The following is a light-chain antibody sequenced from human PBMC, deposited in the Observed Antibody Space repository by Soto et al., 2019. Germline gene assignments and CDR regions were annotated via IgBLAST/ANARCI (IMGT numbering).Light chain of an antibody. V-gene: IGKV3-15*01. CDR2: DES. Sequence: ELVMTQSPATLSLSPGERATLSCRASHRVAGYLAWYQQKPGQAPRILIYDESTRATGIPDRLSGSGSGTLFTLTISSLQSEDFAVYYCQQYNNWPLTCGGGTKVDIK. J-gene: IGKJ4*01. CDR1: HRVAGY. CDR3: QQYNNWPLT.